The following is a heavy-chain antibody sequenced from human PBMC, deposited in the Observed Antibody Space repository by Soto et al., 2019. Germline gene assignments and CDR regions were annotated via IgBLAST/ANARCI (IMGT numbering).Heavy chain of an antibody. D-gene: IGHD3-3*01. CDR2: ISSGGGTT. Sequence: DEQMVESGGGSLQPGESLRLSCAASGFSFRNYAMTWVRQSPGKGLEWVSLISSGGGTTNYAESVKGRFSISRDNSQNMLYLQMNGLRGEDTALYYCAKLKGGIGRFYGMGAWGQGTMVIVSS. CDR3: AKLKGGIGRFYGMGA. J-gene: IGHJ6*01. V-gene: IGHV3-23*04. CDR1: GFSFRNYA.